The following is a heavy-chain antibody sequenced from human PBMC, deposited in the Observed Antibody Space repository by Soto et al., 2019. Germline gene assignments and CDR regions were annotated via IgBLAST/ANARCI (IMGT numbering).Heavy chain of an antibody. CDR1: GDSVRNQY. CDR3: GRTPDYDHMDV. CDR2: IYRSGST. Sequence: SETLSLTCTVSGDSVRNQYWSWIRRPPGRGLGWIGYIYRSGSTKYNPSLKSRLTISVDTSKNQFSLKLSSVTAADTAVYYCGRTPDYDHMDVWGKGTTVTVSS. J-gene: IGHJ6*03. V-gene: IGHV4-4*09.